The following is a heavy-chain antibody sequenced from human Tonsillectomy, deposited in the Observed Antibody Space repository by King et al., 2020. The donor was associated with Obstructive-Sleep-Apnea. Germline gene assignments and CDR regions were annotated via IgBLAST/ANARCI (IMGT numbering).Heavy chain of an antibody. J-gene: IGHJ4*02. D-gene: IGHD1-1*01. Sequence: VQLVESGGGLVQPGRSLRLSCAASGFTFNDYAMHWVRQAPGKGLEWVSGISWNSGNIGYADSVKGRFTISRDNAKNSLYLQMNSLRAEDTALYYCAKDGVQVERRGGLDFGGQGTLVTVSS. CDR3: AKDGVQVERRGGLDF. V-gene: IGHV3-9*01. CDR2: ISWNSGNI. CDR1: GFTFNDYA.